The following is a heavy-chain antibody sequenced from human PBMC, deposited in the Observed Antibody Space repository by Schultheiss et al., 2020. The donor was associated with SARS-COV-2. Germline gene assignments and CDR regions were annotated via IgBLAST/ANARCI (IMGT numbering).Heavy chain of an antibody. CDR1: GGSISSSRY. CDR2: VYYTGST. CDR3: ARENFDY. Sequence: SETLSLTCTVSGGSISSSRYWGWVRQTPGKGLQWIGSVYYTGSTYYNPSLKSRVTISVDTSKNHFSLKLSSVTAADTAVYYCARENFDYWGQGTLVTVSS. V-gene: IGHV4-39*02. J-gene: IGHJ4*02.